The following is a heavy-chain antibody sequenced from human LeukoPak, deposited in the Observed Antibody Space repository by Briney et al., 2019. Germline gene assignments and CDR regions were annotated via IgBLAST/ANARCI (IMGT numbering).Heavy chain of an antibody. J-gene: IGHJ5*01. CDR1: GFTLRHYA. CDR3: ARTISVFGILPDNWLDS. Sequence: GGSLRLSCAGSGFTLRHYAVHWLRQAPGKGLEWLAVMSYDGHNKSYSDSVEGRFTISRDDSKNTLYLHLNSLRSEDTGIYYCARTISVFGILPDNWLDSWGQGIPVTVSS. D-gene: IGHD3-3*01. CDR2: MSYDGHNK. V-gene: IGHV3-30*03.